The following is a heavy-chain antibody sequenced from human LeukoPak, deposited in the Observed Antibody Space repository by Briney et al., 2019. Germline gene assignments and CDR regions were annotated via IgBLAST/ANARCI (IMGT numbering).Heavy chain of an antibody. Sequence: GASVKVSCKASAYTFANYAISWLRQAPGQGLEWMGWISVSNGNTNYAQKLQGRVTMTTVTSTKTVYMELRSLRFDDTAMYYCARDLAGIVGVTAWFDPWGQGTLVTVSS. D-gene: IGHD1-26*01. V-gene: IGHV1-18*01. CDR1: AYTFANYA. CDR3: ARDLAGIVGVTAWFDP. J-gene: IGHJ5*02. CDR2: ISVSNGNT.